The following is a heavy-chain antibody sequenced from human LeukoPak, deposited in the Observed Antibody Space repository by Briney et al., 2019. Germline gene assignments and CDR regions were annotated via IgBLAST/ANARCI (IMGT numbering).Heavy chain of an antibody. CDR2: LYNTETT. J-gene: IGHJ5*02. D-gene: IGHD6-6*01. V-gene: IGHV4-39*07. CDR1: GGSISRSSYY. Sequence: PSETLSLTCSVSGGSISRSSYYWGWIRQPPGKGLEWIGSLYNTETTYYNPSLQSRVTISVDTSKNQFSLKLSSVTAADTAVYYCARGRRRNWFDPWGQGTLVTVSS. CDR3: ARGRRRNWFDP.